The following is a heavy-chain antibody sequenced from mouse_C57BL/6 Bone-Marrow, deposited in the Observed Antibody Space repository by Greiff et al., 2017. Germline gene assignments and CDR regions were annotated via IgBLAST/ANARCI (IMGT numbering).Heavy chain of an antibody. J-gene: IGHJ2*01. Sequence: QVQLKESGAELVKPGASVKISCKASGYAFSSYWMNWVKQRPGKGLEWIGQIYPGDGDTNYNGKFKGKATLTADKSSSTAYMQLSSLTSEDSAVYYCVYYDYDVFDYWGQGTTLTVSA. V-gene: IGHV1-80*01. D-gene: IGHD2-4*01. CDR2: IYPGDGDT. CDR1: GYAFSSYW. CDR3: VYYDYDVFDY.